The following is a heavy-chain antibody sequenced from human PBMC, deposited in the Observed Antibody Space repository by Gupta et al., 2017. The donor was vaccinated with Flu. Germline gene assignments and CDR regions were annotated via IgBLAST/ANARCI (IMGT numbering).Heavy chain of an antibody. V-gene: IGHV3-74*01. CDR2: IDSSGAGT. J-gene: IGHJ4*02. CDR3: ARGPPDYSARDS. D-gene: IGHD5-12*01. Sequence: ESGGHLVQPGGSLRLSCVASKFSFNSYWMHWVRQAPGKGLEWVSRIDSSGAGTVYAASVKGRFTVSRDNARNTLYLQMNSLRAEDPAVYFGARGPPDYSARDSWGQGTLVTVSS. CDR1: KFSFNSYW.